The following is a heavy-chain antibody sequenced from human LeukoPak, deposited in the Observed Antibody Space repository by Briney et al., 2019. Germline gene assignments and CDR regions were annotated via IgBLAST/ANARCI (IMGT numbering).Heavy chain of an antibody. CDR1: GFTFSSYG. CDR2: ISSSSSTI. J-gene: IGHJ3*02. D-gene: IGHD5-18*01. CDR3: ARALGYVDTAMADAFDI. V-gene: IGHV3-48*01. Sequence: GGSLRLSCAASGFTFSSYGMTWVRQAPGKGLEWVSYISSSSSTIYYADSVKGRFTISRDNAKNSLYLQLNSLRAEDTAVYYCARALGYVDTAMADAFDIWGQGTMVTVSS.